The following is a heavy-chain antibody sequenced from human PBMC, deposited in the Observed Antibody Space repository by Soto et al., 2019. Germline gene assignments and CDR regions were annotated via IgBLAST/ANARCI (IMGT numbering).Heavy chain of an antibody. V-gene: IGHV3-33*01. CDR1: GFTFSSYG. Sequence: QVQLVESGGGVVQPGRSLRLSCAASGFTFSSYGMHWVRQAPGKGLEWVAVIWYDGSNKYYADSVKGRFTISRDNSKNTLYLQMNSLRAEDTAVYYCARGQMPARPRYYYYYYGMDVWGQGTTVTVSS. CDR3: ARGQMPARPRYYYYYYGMDV. J-gene: IGHJ6*02. CDR2: IWYDGSNK. D-gene: IGHD6-6*01.